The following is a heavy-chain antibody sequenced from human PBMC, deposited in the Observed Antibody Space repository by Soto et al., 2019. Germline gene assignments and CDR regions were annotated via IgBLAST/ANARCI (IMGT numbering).Heavy chain of an antibody. V-gene: IGHV1-18*01. CDR1: GYTFTNYG. CDR2: ISGYNDNP. CDR3: ARDWYCSGGRCRDTIDI. Sequence: ASVKVSCKASGYTFTNYGISWVRQAPGQGLEWMGWISGYNDNPRYAQNLQGRVTMTTDTSTSTAYMELRSLRSDDTALYYCARDWYCSGGRCRDTIDIRGQGTIVTVSS. D-gene: IGHD2-15*01. J-gene: IGHJ3*02.